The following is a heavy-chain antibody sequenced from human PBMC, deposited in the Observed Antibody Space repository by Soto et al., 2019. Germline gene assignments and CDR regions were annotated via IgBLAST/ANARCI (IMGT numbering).Heavy chain of an antibody. CDR3: AKSPNQWLVYYYYYGMDV. J-gene: IGHJ6*02. V-gene: IGHV3-23*01. CDR1: GFTFSSYA. D-gene: IGHD6-19*01. CDR2: ISGSGGST. Sequence: GGSLRLSCAASGFTFSSYAMSWVRQAPGKGLEWVSAISGSGGSTYYADSVKGRFTISRDNSKNTLYLQMNSLRAEDTAVYYCAKSPNQWLVYYYYYGMDVWGQGTTVTVSS.